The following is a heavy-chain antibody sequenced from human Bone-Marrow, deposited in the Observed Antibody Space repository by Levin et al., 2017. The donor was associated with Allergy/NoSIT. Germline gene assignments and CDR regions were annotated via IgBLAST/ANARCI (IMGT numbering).Heavy chain of an antibody. CDR3: ARDPYGSGGYFYYFDY. V-gene: IGHV3-30-3*01. J-gene: IGHJ4*02. Sequence: SCAASGFTFSSYAVHWVRQAPGKGLEWVAVISSDGSYTYYADSVKGRFTTSRDNSKNTLYLQMNSLRPEDTAVFFCARDPYGSGGYFYYFDYWGQGTLVTVSS. CDR1: GFTFSSYA. CDR2: ISSDGSYT. D-gene: IGHD3-10*01.